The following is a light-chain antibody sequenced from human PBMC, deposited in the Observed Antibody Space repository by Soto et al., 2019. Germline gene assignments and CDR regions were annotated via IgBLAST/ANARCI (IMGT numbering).Light chain of an antibody. CDR2: DVS. CDR1: SSDVGGSNG. V-gene: IGLV2-18*02. CDR3: SSYTSSSTYV. J-gene: IGLJ1*01. Sequence: QSVLTQPPSVSASPGQLVAISCTGTSSDVGGSNGVSWYQQPPGTAPKLMIYDVSNRPSGVPDRFSGSKSGNTASLTISGLQAEDEGDYYCSSYTSSSTYVFGTGTESPS.